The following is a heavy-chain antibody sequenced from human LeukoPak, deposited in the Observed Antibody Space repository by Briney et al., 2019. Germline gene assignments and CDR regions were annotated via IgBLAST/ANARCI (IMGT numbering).Heavy chain of an antibody. J-gene: IGHJ4*02. Sequence: SETLSLTCTVSGGSISSYYWSWIRQPPGKGLEWIGYIYYSGSTNYNPSLKSRVTISVDTSKNQFSLKLSSVTAADTAVYYCARSNTYYYGSGSLFDYWGQGTLVTVSS. D-gene: IGHD3-10*01. V-gene: IGHV4-59*08. CDR1: GGSISSYY. CDR3: ARSNTYYYGSGSLFDY. CDR2: IYYSGST.